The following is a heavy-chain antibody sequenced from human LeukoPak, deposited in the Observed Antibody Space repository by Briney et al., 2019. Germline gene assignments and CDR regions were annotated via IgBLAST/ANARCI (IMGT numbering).Heavy chain of an antibody. J-gene: IGHJ4*02. V-gene: IGHV3-7*01. Sequence: GGSLRLSCAASGFTFGSYWMSWVRQAPGKGLEWVANIKQDGSEKYYVDSVKGRFTISRDNAKNSLYLQMNSLRAEDTAVYYCARKSYGTGGFDYWGQGTLVTVSS. CDR3: ARKSYGTGGFDY. D-gene: IGHD3-10*01. CDR2: IKQDGSEK. CDR1: GFTFGSYW.